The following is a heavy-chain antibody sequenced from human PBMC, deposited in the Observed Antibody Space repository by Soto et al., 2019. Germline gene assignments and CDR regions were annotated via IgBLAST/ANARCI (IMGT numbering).Heavy chain of an antibody. Sequence: GSLRLSCKASGFDFSTYGMNWVRQAPGKGLEWIAYVSMDSDTIHYADSVKGRFTISRDDPENSLYLQMNSLRDEDTATYYCARLYYDYVWGQGTTGTVS. D-gene: IGHD3-3*01. V-gene: IGHV3-48*02. CDR2: VSMDSDTI. CDR1: GFDFSTYG. J-gene: IGHJ6*02. CDR3: ARLYYDYV.